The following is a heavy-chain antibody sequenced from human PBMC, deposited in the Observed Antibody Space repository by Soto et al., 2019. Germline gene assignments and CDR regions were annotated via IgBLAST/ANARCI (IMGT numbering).Heavy chain of an antibody. J-gene: IGHJ4*02. D-gene: IGHD5-12*01. Sequence: GGSLRLSCAASGFTFYSYAMTWVRQAPGKGLEWVSALSGGGSTTYYADSVKGRFTISRHNSKNTLYLQMNSLRAEDTAVYYCAKTIEMATIRPLDYWGQGTVVTVSS. CDR2: LSGGGSTT. CDR3: AKTIEMATIRPLDY. CDR1: GFTFYSYA. V-gene: IGHV3-23*01.